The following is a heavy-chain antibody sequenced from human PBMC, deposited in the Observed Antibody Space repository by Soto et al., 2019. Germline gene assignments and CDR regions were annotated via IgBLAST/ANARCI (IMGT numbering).Heavy chain of an antibody. V-gene: IGHV4-31*03. CDR1: GGSISSGGYY. Sequence: TSETLSLTCTVSGGSISSGGYYWSWIRQHPGKGLEWIGYIYYSGSTYYNPSLKSRVTISVDTSKNQFSLKLSSVTAADTAVYYCARDGPHDYGDYFLGRRSYYFDYWGQGTLVTVSS. CDR2: IYYSGST. D-gene: IGHD4-17*01. J-gene: IGHJ4*02. CDR3: ARDGPHDYGDYFLGRRSYYFDY.